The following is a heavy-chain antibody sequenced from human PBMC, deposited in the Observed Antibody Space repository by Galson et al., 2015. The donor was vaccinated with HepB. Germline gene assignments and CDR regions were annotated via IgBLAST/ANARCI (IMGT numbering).Heavy chain of an antibody. CDR3: AHTVYYYDGSGYYPETYDYYYMDV. V-gene: IGHV2-5*02. J-gene: IGHJ6*03. D-gene: IGHD3-22*01. CDR1: GFSHNTSGAG. CDR2: IYWEDDK. Sequence: PALVKPTQPLTLTCTFSGFSHNTSGAGVGWIRRPPGNALEWLALIYWEDDKRYRPPLKSRLTITKDTSKNQVLLTMTNIDPVDTATYYCAHTVYYYDGSGYYPETYDYYYMDVWGTGTTVTVSS.